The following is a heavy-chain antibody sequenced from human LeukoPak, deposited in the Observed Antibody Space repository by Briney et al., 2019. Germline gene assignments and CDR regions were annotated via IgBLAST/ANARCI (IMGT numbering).Heavy chain of an antibody. CDR3: RYFLPHFDY. CDR1: GFTFSTYA. Sequence: GGSLRLSCAASGFTFSTYAMTWVRQAPGKGLEWVSSISDSGTNTYYADSVKGRFTISRDNSRNTLYLQMKSLRAEDTAVYYCRYFLPHFDYWGQGTLVTVSS. D-gene: IGHD2/OR15-2a*01. CDR2: ISDSGTNT. V-gene: IGHV3-23*01. J-gene: IGHJ4*02.